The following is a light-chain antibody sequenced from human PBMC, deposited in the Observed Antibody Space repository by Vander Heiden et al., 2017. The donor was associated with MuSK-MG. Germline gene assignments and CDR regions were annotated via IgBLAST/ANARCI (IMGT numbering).Light chain of an antibody. CDR2: TAS. Sequence: DLQLTESPSTLSASVGDRVTITCRASQSISYYLAWYQQKPGKAPKLLIYTASNLESGVPSRFSGSGSGTDFTLTISSLQPEDFATYYCQQNNSSPWTFGQGTKVEIK. J-gene: IGKJ1*01. CDR3: QQNNSSPWT. V-gene: IGKV1-5*03. CDR1: QSISYY.